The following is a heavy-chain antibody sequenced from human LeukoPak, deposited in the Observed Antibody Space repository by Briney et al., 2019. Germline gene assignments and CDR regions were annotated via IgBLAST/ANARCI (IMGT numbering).Heavy chain of an antibody. CDR3: AKDDCSGGSCYFFY. CDR1: GFTFDDYA. J-gene: IGHJ4*02. V-gene: IGHV3-23*01. Sequence: PGGSLRLSCAASGFTFDDYAMHWVRQAPGKGLEWVSAISGSSGRTYYADSVKGRFTISRDNSKNTLYLQMNSLRAEDTAVYYCAKDDCSGGSCYFFYWGQGTLVTVSS. CDR2: ISGSSGRT. D-gene: IGHD2-15*01.